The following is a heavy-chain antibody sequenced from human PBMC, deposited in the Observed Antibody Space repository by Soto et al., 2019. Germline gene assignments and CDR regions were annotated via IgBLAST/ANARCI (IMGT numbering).Heavy chain of an antibody. CDR3: AKWEADYSSGNYAIDY. CDR2: IKGDGSEK. CDR1: GFTFNNYW. V-gene: IGHV3-7*01. J-gene: IGHJ4*02. Sequence: PGGSLRLSCAASGFTFNNYWMSWVRQAPGKGLEWVANIKGDGSEKYSVDSVKGRFTISRDNAKNSLYLQMNSLRAEDTAVYYFAKWEADYSSGNYAIDYWCQGTLVTVSS. D-gene: IGHD3-22*01.